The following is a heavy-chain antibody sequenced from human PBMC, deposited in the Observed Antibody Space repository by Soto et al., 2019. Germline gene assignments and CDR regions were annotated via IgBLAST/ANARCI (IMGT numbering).Heavy chain of an antibody. CDR2: IYRTGST. CDR1: GGSFTSNNW. J-gene: IGHJ4*02. Sequence: SETVSLTCAVSGGSFTSNNWWTWVRQPPGQGLEWIGEIYRTGSTNYNPSLKSRVTISLDKSENQFSLKVTSLTAADTAVYYCASRDPGTSVDYWGQGTLVTVSS. D-gene: IGHD1-7*01. CDR3: ASRDPGTSVDY. V-gene: IGHV4-4*02.